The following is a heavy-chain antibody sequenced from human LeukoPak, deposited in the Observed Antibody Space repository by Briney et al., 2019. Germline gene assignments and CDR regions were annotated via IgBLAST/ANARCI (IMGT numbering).Heavy chain of an antibody. J-gene: IGHJ4*02. CDR3: ARDRLNRADCGTDCYSAVFDY. Sequence: GGSLRLSCAISAFMFSKYDMNWVRQTPGRGLEGVAFIPSNPGDAHYSDSVKGRFTISRDNSKNTLYLQMNNLGVEDTAVYYCARDRLNRADCGTDCYSAVFDYWGQGALVTVSS. CDR1: AFMFSKYD. CDR2: IPSNPGDA. D-gene: IGHD2-21*02. V-gene: IGHV3-30*03.